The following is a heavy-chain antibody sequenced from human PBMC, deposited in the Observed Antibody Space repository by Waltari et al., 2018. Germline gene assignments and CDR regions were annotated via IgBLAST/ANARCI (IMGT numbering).Heavy chain of an antibody. D-gene: IGHD2-21*02. CDR3: AACIEVTGAYDF. V-gene: IGHV3-7*01. CDR1: GFTFSNYW. CDR2: IKDEGSTK. Sequence: EVQLVESGGGLVQPGGSLRLSCAASGFTFSNYWMSWVRQAPGRGLAWLANIKDEGSTKYSVNSVKGRFTISRDNAKNSLYVQMNNLRAEDTAVYYCAACIEVTGAYDFWGQGSLVTVSS. J-gene: IGHJ4*02.